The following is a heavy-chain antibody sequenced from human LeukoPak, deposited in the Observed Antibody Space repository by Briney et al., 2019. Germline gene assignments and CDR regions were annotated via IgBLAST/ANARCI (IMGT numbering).Heavy chain of an antibody. J-gene: IGHJ5*02. CDR1: GYTXTGYY. CDR2: INPNSGGT. V-gene: IGHV1-2*02. CDR3: ARGNYYDSSGYYYNWFDP. D-gene: IGHD3-22*01. Sequence: ASVKVSCKASGYTXTGYYMHWVRQAPGQGLEWMGWINPNSGGTNYAQKFQGRVTMTRDTSISTAYMELSRLRSDDTAVYYCARGNYYDSSGYYYNWFDPWGQGILVTVSS.